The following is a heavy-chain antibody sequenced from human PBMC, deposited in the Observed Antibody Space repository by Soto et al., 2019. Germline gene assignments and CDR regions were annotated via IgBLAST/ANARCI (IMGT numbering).Heavy chain of an antibody. D-gene: IGHD5-18*01. CDR3: AKAADGYSYGLPDY. V-gene: IGHV3-30*18. Sequence: QVQLVESGGGVVQPGRSLRLSCAASGFTFSSYGMHWVRQAPGKGLEWVAVISYDGSNKYYADSVKGRFTISRDNSKNTLYLQMNSLRADDTAVYYCAKAADGYSYGLPDYWGQGTLVTVSS. CDR2: ISYDGSNK. CDR1: GFTFSSYG. J-gene: IGHJ4*02.